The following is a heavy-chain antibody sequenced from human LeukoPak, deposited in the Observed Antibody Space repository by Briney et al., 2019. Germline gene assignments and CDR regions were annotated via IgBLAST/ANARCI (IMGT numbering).Heavy chain of an antibody. CDR3: AREGSGYPY. CDR1: GYTFTGYY. D-gene: IGHD5-12*01. J-gene: IGHJ4*02. Sequence: ASVKVSCKASGYTFTGYYMHWVRQAPGQGLEWMGWINPNSGGTNYAQKFQGRVTMTRDTSISTAYMEGSRLTSDDTAVFYCAREGSGYPYWGQGTLVTVSS. V-gene: IGHV1-2*02. CDR2: INPNSGGT.